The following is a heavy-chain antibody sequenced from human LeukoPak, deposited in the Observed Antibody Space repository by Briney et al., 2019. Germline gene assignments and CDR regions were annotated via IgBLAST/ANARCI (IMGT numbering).Heavy chain of an antibody. CDR3: AREATRLREIDY. CDR1: GGSISSGDYY. CDR2: IYYSGST. J-gene: IGHJ4*02. V-gene: IGHV4-30-4*08. Sequence: SQTLSLTCTVSGGSISSGDYYWSWIRQPPGKGLERIGYIYYSGSTYYNPSLKSRVTISVDTSKNQFSLKPSSVTAADTAVYYCAREATRLREIDYWGQGNLVTVSS. D-gene: IGHD4-17*01.